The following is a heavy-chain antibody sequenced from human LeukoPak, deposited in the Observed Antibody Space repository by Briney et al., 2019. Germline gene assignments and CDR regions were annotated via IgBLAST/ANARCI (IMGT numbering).Heavy chain of an antibody. V-gene: IGHV4-39*07. J-gene: IGHJ3*02. CDR2: IFYSGST. CDR1: RFTFSSYEI. CDR3: AKSNGYGLVDI. Sequence: PGGSLRLSCAASRFTFSSYEIHWVRQAPGKGLEWIGNIFYSGSTYYSPSLRSRVTISLDTSRNQFSLKLNSVTAADTAVYYCAKSNGYGLVDIWGQGTMVTVSS. D-gene: IGHD3-10*01.